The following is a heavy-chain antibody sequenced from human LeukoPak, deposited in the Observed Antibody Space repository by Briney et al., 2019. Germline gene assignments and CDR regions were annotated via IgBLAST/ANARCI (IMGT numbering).Heavy chain of an antibody. Sequence: GASVKVSCKASGYTFTGYYMHWVRQAPGQGLEWMGRINPNSGGTNYAQKFQGRVTMTRDTSISTAYMELSRLRSDDTAVYYCAREDCTNGVCYPGWYWGQGTLVTVSS. CDR3: AREDCTNGVCYPGWY. V-gene: IGHV1-2*06. CDR2: INPNSGGT. J-gene: IGHJ4*02. D-gene: IGHD2-8*01. CDR1: GYTFTGYY.